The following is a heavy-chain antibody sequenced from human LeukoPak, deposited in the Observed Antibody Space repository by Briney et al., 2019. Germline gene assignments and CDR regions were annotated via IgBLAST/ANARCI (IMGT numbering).Heavy chain of an antibody. J-gene: IGHJ6*02. V-gene: IGHV1-69*04. CDR2: FIPILGIA. CDR3: ARIQAVGVPVAIDAYYSYGMDV. CDR1: GGSFSRNA. Sequence: SVKVSCKASGGSFSRNAISWVRQAPGQGLEWMGRFIPILGIATYAQKFQGRVTITADRSTSTAYMELSSLRSEDTAVYYCARIQAVGVPVAIDAYYSYGMDVWGQGTAVTVSS. D-gene: IGHD2-2*02.